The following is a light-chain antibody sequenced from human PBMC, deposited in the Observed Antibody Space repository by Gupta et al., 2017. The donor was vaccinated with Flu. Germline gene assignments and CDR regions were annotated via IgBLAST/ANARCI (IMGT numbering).Light chain of an antibody. CDR3: GTWDSSLSAGV. J-gene: IGLJ3*02. CDR1: SSNIGNNY. CDR2: DNN. Sequence: QSVLTQPPSGSAAPGQKVTISCSGSSSNIGNNYVSWYQQLPGTALKRLIYDNNKRPSGIPDRFSGSKSGTSATLGITGLQTGDEADYYCGTWDSSLSAGVFGGGTKLTVL. V-gene: IGLV1-51*01.